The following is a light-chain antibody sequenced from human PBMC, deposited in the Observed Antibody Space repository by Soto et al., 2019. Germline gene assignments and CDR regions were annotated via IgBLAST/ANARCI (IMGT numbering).Light chain of an antibody. CDR3: LLHYGTSPLG. Sequence: QAVVTQEPSLTVSPGGTVTLTCAASTGPVTNAYYPNWFQQKPGHAPRTLIYSTNNRHSWTPARFSGTLLGGKAALTLSGVQREDEAEYYCLLHYGTSPLGFGGGTKLTFL. V-gene: IGLV7-43*01. CDR1: TGPVTNAYY. J-gene: IGLJ3*02. CDR2: STN.